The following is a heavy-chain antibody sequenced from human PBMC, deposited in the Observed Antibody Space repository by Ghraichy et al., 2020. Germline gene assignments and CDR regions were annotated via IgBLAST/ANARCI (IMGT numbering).Heavy chain of an antibody. J-gene: IGHJ5*02. Sequence: SETLSLPCTVSGGSINSYYWSWIRQPPGKGLEWIGYIYYSGYSKYNPSLKSRLTISVDTSRNQFSLKLSSVTAADTAVYYCARGGIQLTPYWFDPWGQGTLVIVSS. V-gene: IGHV4-59*01. CDR3: ARGGIQLTPYWFDP. CDR2: IYYSGYS. D-gene: IGHD5-18*01. CDR1: GGSINSYY.